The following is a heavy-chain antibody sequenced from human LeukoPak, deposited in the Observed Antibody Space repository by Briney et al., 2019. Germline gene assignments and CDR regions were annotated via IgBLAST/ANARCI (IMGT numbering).Heavy chain of an antibody. J-gene: IGHJ3*01. V-gene: IGHV3-23*01. CDR1: GFIFKLFA. CDR3: AKGWSGYFRSPFDL. D-gene: IGHD3-3*01. Sequence: GGSLRLSCVGSGFIFKLFAVGWVRQAPGKGLEWVSVISGTNDDTDYADSVKGRFTISRGNSKNTLYLQMKSLRAEDTAIYYCAKGWSGYFRSPFDLWGQGTMVTVSS. CDR2: ISGTNDDT.